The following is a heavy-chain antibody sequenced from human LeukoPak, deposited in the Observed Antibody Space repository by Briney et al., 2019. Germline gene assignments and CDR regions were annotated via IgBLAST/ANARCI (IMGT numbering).Heavy chain of an antibody. CDR3: ARAPLGFDAFDI. D-gene: IGHD3-16*02. J-gene: IGHJ3*02. Sequence: SQTLSLTCTVSGGSISSGDYYWSWIRQPPGKGLEWIGYIYYSGSTYYNPSLKSRVTISVDTSKNQFSLKLSSVTAADTAVYYCARAPLGFDAFDIWGQGTMVTVSS. CDR2: IYYSGST. CDR1: GGSISSGDYY. V-gene: IGHV4-30-4*08.